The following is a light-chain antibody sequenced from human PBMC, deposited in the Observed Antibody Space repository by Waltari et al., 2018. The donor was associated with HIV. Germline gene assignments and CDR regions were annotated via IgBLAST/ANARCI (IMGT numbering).Light chain of an antibody. CDR1: QSVSNF. V-gene: IGKV3-11*01. J-gene: IGKJ3*01. Sequence: EIVLSQPPATLSLSPGARAPLPCRASQSVSNFLAWYQQKPGQAPSLLIYDASKRATGIPARFSGSGSGTDFTLTISSLEPEDFAVYYCQQRSTWPSTFGPGTKVDIK. CDR3: QQRSTWPST. CDR2: DAS.